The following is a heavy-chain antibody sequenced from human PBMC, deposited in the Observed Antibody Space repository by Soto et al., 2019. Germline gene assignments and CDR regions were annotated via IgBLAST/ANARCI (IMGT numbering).Heavy chain of an antibody. CDR3: ARDMVRFLEWLNYYYGMDV. CDR2: ISSSSSTI. Sequence: GGSLRLSCAASGFTFSSYSMNWVRQAPGKGLEWVSYISSSSSTIYYADSVKGRFTISRDNAKNSLYLQMNSLRDEDTAVYYCARDMVRFLEWLNYYYGMDVWGQATT. D-gene: IGHD3-3*01. CDR1: GFTFSSYS. J-gene: IGHJ6*02. V-gene: IGHV3-48*02.